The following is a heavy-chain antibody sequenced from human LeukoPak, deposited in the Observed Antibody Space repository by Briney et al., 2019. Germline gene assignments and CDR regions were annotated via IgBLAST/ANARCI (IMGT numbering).Heavy chain of an antibody. J-gene: IGHJ5*02. CDR3: ARGMTNYDSSGYYYFYWFDP. Sequence: ASVKVSCKASGYTFTSYDINWVRLATGQGLEWMGWMNPNSGNTGYAQKFQGRVTMTRNTSISTAYMELSSLRSEDTAVYYCARGMTNYDSSGYYYFYWFDPWGQGTLVTVSS. V-gene: IGHV1-8*01. CDR2: MNPNSGNT. D-gene: IGHD3-22*01. CDR1: GYTFTSYD.